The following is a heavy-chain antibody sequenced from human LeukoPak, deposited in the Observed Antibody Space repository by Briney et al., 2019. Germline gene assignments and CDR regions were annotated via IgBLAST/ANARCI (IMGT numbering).Heavy chain of an antibody. CDR2: INAGNGNT. D-gene: IGHD3-10*01. CDR1: GYTFTSYA. Sequence: ASVKVSCKASGYTFTSYAMHWVRQAPGQRLEWMGWINAGNGNTKYSQKLQGRVTITRDTSASTAYMELSSLRSEDTAVYYCARDAPRGSGSYYNPPDYWGQGTLVTVSS. CDR3: ARDAPRGSGSYYNPPDY. V-gene: IGHV1-3*01. J-gene: IGHJ4*02.